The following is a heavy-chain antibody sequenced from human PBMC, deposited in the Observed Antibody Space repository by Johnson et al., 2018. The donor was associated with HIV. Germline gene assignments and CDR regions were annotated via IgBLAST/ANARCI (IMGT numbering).Heavy chain of an antibody. D-gene: IGHD6-19*01. CDR2: ISYDGSNK. CDR1: GFTFSSYA. J-gene: IGHJ3*02. CDR3: ARVRQWLMGVGAFDI. V-gene: IGHV3-30-3*01. Sequence: QVQLVESGGGVVQPGRSLRLSCAASGFTFSSYAMHWVRQAPGKGLEWVAVISYDGSNKYHADSVKGRFNISRDNSKNTLYVQMNSLRAEDAAVYHGARVRQWLMGVGAFDIWGQGTMVTVSS.